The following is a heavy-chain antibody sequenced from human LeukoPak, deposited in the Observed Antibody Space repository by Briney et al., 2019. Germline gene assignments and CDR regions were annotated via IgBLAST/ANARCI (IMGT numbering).Heavy chain of an antibody. J-gene: IGHJ3*02. CDR2: INHSGST. V-gene: IGHV4-34*01. CDR1: GGSFSGYY. Sequence: PSETLSLTCAVDGGSFSGYYWSWIRQPPGKGLEWIGEINHSGSTNYNPSLKSRVTISVDTSKNQFSLKLSSVTAADTAVYYCASDQTDYYDSSGYLRADAFDIWGQGTMVTVSS. CDR3: ASDQTDYYDSSGYLRADAFDI. D-gene: IGHD3-22*01.